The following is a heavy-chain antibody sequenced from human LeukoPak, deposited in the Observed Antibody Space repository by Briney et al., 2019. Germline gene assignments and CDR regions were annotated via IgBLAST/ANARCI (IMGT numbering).Heavy chain of an antibody. V-gene: IGHV4-34*01. D-gene: IGHD2-15*01. CDR2: INHSGST. J-gene: IGHJ4*02. CDR3: ASVVVVAATPLFDY. Sequence: SESLSLTCAVYGGSFSGYYWSWIRQPPGKGLEWIGEINHSGSTNYNPSLKSRVTISVDTSKNQFSLKLSSVTAADTAVYYCASVVVVAATPLFDYWGQGTLVTVSS. CDR1: GGSFSGYY.